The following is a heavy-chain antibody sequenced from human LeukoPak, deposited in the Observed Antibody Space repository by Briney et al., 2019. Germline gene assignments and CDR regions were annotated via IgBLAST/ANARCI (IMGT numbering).Heavy chain of an antibody. CDR1: GYTFTGYY. V-gene: IGHV1-2*02. CDR3: ARGGPTYYDFWSGQNWFDP. CDR2: INPNSGGR. Sequence: ASVKVSCKTSGYTFTGYYMHWVRQAPGQGLEWMGWINPNSGGRNYAQKFQGRVTMTRATSITTAYMELSRLRSDDTAVYYCARGGPTYYDFWSGQNWFDPWGQGTLVTVSS. J-gene: IGHJ5*02. D-gene: IGHD3-3*01.